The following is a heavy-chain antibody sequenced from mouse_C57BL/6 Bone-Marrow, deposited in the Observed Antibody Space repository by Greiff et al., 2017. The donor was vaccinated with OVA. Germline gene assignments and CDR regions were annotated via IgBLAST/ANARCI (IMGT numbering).Heavy chain of an antibody. J-gene: IGHJ2*01. V-gene: IGHV5-4*01. Sequence: DVKLVESGGGLVKPGGSLKLSCAASGFTFSSYAMSWVRQTPEKRLEWVATISDGGSYTYYPDNVKGRFTISRDNAKNNLYLQMSHLKSEDTAMYYCAREGYDGYHFDYWGQGTTLTVSS. CDR1: GFTFSSYA. D-gene: IGHD2-3*01. CDR3: AREGYDGYHFDY. CDR2: ISDGGSYT.